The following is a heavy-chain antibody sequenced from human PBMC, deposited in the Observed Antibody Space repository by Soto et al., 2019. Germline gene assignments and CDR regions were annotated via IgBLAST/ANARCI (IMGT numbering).Heavy chain of an antibody. D-gene: IGHD4-17*01. Sequence: KPSETLSLTCTVSGGSISSYYWSWIRQPPGKGLELIGYIYYSGSTNYNPSLKSRVTISVDTPKNQFSLKLSSVTAADTAVYYCARVRGDYADYWGQGTLVTVSS. V-gene: IGHV4-59*01. CDR2: IYYSGST. J-gene: IGHJ4*02. CDR3: ARVRGDYADY. CDR1: GGSISSYY.